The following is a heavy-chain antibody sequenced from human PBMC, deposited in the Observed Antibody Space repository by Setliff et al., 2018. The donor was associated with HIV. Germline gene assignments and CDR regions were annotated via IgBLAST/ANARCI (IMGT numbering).Heavy chain of an antibody. CDR3: AKGFRPVDTALVSGPTY. CDR2: ITSGGST. Sequence: LRLSCAASGFTFSSYAMSWVRQTPEKGLEWVSIITSGGSTYYADSAKGRFIISGDNSQNTPYLQMNSLRADDTAIYYCAKGFRPVDTALVSGPTYWGQGIRVTAPQ. D-gene: IGHD5-18*01. CDR1: GFTFSSYA. J-gene: IGHJ4*02. V-gene: IGHV3-23*01.